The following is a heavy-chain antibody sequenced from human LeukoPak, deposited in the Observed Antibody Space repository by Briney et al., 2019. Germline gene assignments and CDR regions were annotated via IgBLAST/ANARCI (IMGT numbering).Heavy chain of an antibody. J-gene: IGHJ2*01. Sequence: SVKVSCKASVGTFSSYAISWVRQAPGQGLEWMGGIIPIFGTANYAQKFQGRVTITADESTSTAYMELSSLRSEDTAVYYCAREVEGYHFWSGVSYFDLWGRGTLVTVSS. D-gene: IGHD3-3*01. CDR3: AREVEGYHFWSGVSYFDL. CDR2: IIPIFGTA. CDR1: VGTFSSYA. V-gene: IGHV1-69*01.